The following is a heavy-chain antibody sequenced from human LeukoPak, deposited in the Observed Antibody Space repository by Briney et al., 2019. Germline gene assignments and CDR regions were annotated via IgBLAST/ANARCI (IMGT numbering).Heavy chain of an antibody. D-gene: IGHD4-23*01. CDR1: GFTFSSHA. J-gene: IGHJ4*02. CDR3: AKGQGDDYGGYFFDY. V-gene: IGHV3-23*01. Sequence: PGGSLRLSCAASGFTFSSHAMSWVRQAPGKGLEWLSVISGSGGSTYYADSVKGRFTISRDNSKNTLYLQMNSLRAEDTAIFYCAKGQGDDYGGYFFDYWGQGTLVTVSS. CDR2: ISGSGGST.